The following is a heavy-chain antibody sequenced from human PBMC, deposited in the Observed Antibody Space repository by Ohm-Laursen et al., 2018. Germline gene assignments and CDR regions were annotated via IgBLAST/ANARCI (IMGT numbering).Heavy chain of an antibody. D-gene: IGHD6-19*01. CDR3: AVGDRGAKAVAGDF. CDR1: GFTFSTYW. J-gene: IGHJ4*02. CDR2: IKPDGSEK. V-gene: IGHV3-7*01. Sequence: SLRLSCAASGFTFSTYWMSWVRQAPGKGLEWVANIKPDGSEKYYVDSVKGRFTISRDNAKNSPYLQMNSLRAEDTAVYSCAVGDRGAKAVAGDFWGPGTLVTVSS.